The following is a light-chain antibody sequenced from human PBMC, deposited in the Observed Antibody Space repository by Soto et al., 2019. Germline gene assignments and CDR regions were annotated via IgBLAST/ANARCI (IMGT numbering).Light chain of an antibody. Sequence: QSVLKQPPSVSGAPGQRVTISCTGSSSNIGAGYDVHWYQQLPGTAPKLLIYGNSNRPSGVPDRFSGSKSGTSASLAITGLQAEDEADYYCQSYDSSLSGWDVVFGGGTKVAVL. V-gene: IGLV1-40*01. CDR2: GNS. CDR3: QSYDSSLSGWDVV. J-gene: IGLJ2*01. CDR1: SSNIGAGYD.